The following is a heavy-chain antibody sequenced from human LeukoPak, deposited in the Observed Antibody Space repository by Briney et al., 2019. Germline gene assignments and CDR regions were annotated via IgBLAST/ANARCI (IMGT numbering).Heavy chain of an antibody. CDR3: ARGGSPDYGDYNWFDP. Sequence: GGSLRLSCAASGFTFSTYSMNWVRQAPGKGLEWVSYISSGSSTIYYADSVKGRFTISRDNAKNSLYLQMNSLRAEDTAVYYCARGGSPDYGDYNWFDPWGQGTLVTVSS. V-gene: IGHV3-48*01. D-gene: IGHD4-17*01. J-gene: IGHJ5*02. CDR1: GFTFSTYS. CDR2: ISSGSSTI.